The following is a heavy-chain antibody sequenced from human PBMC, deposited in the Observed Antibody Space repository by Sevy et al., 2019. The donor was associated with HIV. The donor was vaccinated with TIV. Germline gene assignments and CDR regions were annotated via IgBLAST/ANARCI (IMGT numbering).Heavy chain of an antibody. CDR1: GGSFSFNG. V-gene: IGHV1-69*13. Sequence: ASVKVSCKASGGSFSFNGISWVRQAPGQGLEWMAGIIPILGTTKYAQKFQDRVTITADESTSIVYMELTSLRSEDTAVYYCPRGGPDDSLTHYGMDVWGQGTTVTVSS. D-gene: IGHD3-9*01. CDR2: IIPILGTT. CDR3: PRGGPDDSLTHYGMDV. J-gene: IGHJ6*02.